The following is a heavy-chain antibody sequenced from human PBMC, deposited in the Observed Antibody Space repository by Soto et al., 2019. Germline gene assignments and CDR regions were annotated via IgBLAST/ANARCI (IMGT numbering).Heavy chain of an antibody. Sequence: EVQLLESGGGLVQPGGSLRLSCAASGFTFSSYAMSWVRQAPGKGLEWVSAISGSGGSTYYADSVKGRFTISRDNSKNTLYLQMNSLRAEDTAVYYCAKVSGNSSGWYELNYYYYMDVWGKGTTVTVSS. J-gene: IGHJ6*03. CDR2: ISGSGGST. CDR3: AKVSGNSSGWYELNYYYYMDV. CDR1: GFTFSSYA. D-gene: IGHD6-19*01. V-gene: IGHV3-23*01.